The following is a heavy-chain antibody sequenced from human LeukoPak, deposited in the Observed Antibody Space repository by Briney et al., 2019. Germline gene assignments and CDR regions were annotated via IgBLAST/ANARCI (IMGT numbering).Heavy chain of an antibody. CDR2: IIPILGIA. J-gene: IGHJ3*02. CDR1: GGTFSSYA. V-gene: IGHV1-69*10. Sequence: SVKVSCKASGGTFSSYAISWVRQAPGQGLEWMGGIIPILGIANYAQKFQGRVTITADKSTSTAYMELSSLRSEDTAVYYCARGQLCGGDCWDDAFDIWGQGTMVTVSS. CDR3: ARGQLCGGDCWDDAFDI. D-gene: IGHD2-21*02.